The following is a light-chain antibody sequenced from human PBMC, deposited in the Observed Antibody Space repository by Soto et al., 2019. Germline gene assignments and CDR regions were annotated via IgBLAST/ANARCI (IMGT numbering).Light chain of an antibody. Sequence: QSALTQPASVSGSPGQSITISCTGSSSDVGTYNLVSWYQQHPGKAPKFMIYEGSKRPSGVSNRFSGSKSGNTAFLTISGLQAEDEADYYCCSYAGSSTHVVFGGVTKLTVL. V-gene: IGLV2-23*01. CDR2: EGS. CDR3: CSYAGSSTHVV. J-gene: IGLJ2*01. CDR1: SSDVGTYNL.